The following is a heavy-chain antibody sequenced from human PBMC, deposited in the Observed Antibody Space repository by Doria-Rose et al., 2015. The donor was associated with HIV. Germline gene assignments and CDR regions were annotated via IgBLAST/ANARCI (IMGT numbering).Heavy chain of an antibody. CDR2: INDTGSA. D-gene: IGHD3-10*01. J-gene: IGHJ4*02. V-gene: IGHV4-34*01. CDR1: GGSFSDHY. CDR3: ARVPDNYITSPFDY. Sequence: CAFYGGSFSDHYCSWIRQPPGKGLEWIGEINDTGSANYNPSLKSRVTISVDTSKNQFSLKVSSVTAADTAVYYCARVPDNYITSPFDYWGQGKLVTVSS.